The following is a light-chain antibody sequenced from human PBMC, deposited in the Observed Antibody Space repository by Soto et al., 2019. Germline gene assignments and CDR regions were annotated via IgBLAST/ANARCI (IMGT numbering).Light chain of an antibody. CDR1: QSIRSW. CDR2: KAS. V-gene: IGKV1-5*03. CDR3: QQYDSYCT. Sequence: DIQMTQTPSTLSASVGDRGTITCRASQSIRSWLAWYQQKPGKAPRLLIYKASSLESGVPSRFSGSGSGTEFTLTISSLQPDDSATYYCQQYDSYCTFGGGTNVEIK. J-gene: IGKJ4*01.